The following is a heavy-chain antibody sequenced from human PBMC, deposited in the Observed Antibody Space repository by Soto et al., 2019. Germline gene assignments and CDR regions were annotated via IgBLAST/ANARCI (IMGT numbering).Heavy chain of an antibody. CDR1: GFNLNTDG. Sequence: QAQLVESGGGVVPPGGSLRLSCAASGFNLNTDGIHWFRQAPRKGLECVAFTSFDGRKQFYPDSLQGRFTISRDNSNYAVYLLMSILRPEDTAGYYCAKTIGLLLGELSPGNWGQGTLVTVSS. J-gene: IGHJ1*01. D-gene: IGHD3-16*02. V-gene: IGHV3-30*18. CDR3: AKTIGLLLGELSPGN. CDR2: TSFDGRKQ.